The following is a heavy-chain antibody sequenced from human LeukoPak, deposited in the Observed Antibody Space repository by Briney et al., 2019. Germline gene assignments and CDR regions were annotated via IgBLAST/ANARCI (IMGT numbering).Heavy chain of an antibody. CDR1: GFTFDDYG. Sequence: PGGSLRPSCAASGFTFDDYGMSWVRQAPGKGLEWVSGINWNGGSTGYADSVKGRFTISRDNAKNSLYLQMNSLRAEDTALYYCARTRVPAAPFDYWGQGTLVTVSS. D-gene: IGHD2-2*01. CDR2: INWNGGST. CDR3: ARTRVPAAPFDY. V-gene: IGHV3-20*04. J-gene: IGHJ4*02.